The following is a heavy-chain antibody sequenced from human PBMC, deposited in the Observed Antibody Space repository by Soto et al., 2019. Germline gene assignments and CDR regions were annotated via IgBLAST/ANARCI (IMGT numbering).Heavy chain of an antibody. CDR1: GFTFSSCS. Sequence: EVQLVESGGGLVKPGGSLRLSCAASGFTFSSCSMNWVRQAPGKGLEWVSSISSSSSYIYYADSVKGRFTISRDNAKNSLYLQMNSLRADDTAVYYCARDQGNPYSYYGMDVWGQGTTVTVSS. J-gene: IGHJ6*02. CDR2: ISSSSSYI. CDR3: ARDQGNPYSYYGMDV. D-gene: IGHD4-4*01. V-gene: IGHV3-21*01.